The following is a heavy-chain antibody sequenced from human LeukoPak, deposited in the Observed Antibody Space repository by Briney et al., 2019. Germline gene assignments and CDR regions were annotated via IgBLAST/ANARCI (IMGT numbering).Heavy chain of an antibody. Sequence: GGSLRVSCAASGFTISNYWMHWVRQAPGKGLVWVSRINTDGSSTDYADSVKGRFTISRDNAKNSLYLQMNSLRAEDTAVYYCARDGAAADYWGQGTLVTVSS. D-gene: IGHD6-13*01. V-gene: IGHV3-74*01. CDR2: INTDGSST. CDR1: GFTISNYW. J-gene: IGHJ4*02. CDR3: ARDGAAADY.